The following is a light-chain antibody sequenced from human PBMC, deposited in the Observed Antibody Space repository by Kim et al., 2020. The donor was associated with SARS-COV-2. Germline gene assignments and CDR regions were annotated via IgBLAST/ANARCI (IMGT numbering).Light chain of an antibody. CDR3: LQHNSHPWT. CDR2: GAS. CDR1: QAISTY. J-gene: IGKJ1*01. Sequence: ASVGDTVTITCRASQAISTYLAWFQQKPGEVPKRLIYGASNLQSGVPSRFSGSGSGTEFTLTISSLQPEDFATYYCLQHNSHPWTFGQGTKVEIK. V-gene: IGKV1-17*03.